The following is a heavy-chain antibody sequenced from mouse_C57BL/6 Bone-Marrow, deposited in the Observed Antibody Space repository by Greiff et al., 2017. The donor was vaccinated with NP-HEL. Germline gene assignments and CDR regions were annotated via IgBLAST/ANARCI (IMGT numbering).Heavy chain of an antibody. J-gene: IGHJ3*01. CDR3: VSPPFYGTAWFAY. D-gene: IGHD1-1*01. CDR1: GFSFNTYA. CDR2: IRSKSNNYAT. Sequence: EVQGVESGGGLVQPKGSLKLSCAASGFSFNTYAMNWVRQAPGKGVEWVARIRSKSNNYATYYADSVKDRFTISRDDSESMLYLQMNNLKTEDTAMYYCVSPPFYGTAWFAYWGQGTLVTVSA. V-gene: IGHV10-1*01.